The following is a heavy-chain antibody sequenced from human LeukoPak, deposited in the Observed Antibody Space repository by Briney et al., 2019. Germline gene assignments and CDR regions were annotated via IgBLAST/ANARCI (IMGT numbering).Heavy chain of an antibody. CDR2: ISGSDPGT. CDR3: ATGYGSGSSHKNWFDP. D-gene: IGHD3-10*01. Sequence: PGGSLRLSCAASGFTFSSYAMSYVRQVPGKGLEWVSAISGSDPGTYYADSVKGRFTISRDNSKNTLYLQMNSLRAEDTAVYYCATGYGSGSSHKNWFDPWGQGTLVTVSS. V-gene: IGHV3-23*01. CDR1: GFTFSSYA. J-gene: IGHJ5*02.